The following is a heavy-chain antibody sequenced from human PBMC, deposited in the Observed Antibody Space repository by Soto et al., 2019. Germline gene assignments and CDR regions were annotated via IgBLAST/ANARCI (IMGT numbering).Heavy chain of an antibody. J-gene: IGHJ2*01. Sequence: EVQLLESGGGLVQPGGSRRLSCAASGFTFSSYAMNWVRQAPGKGLEWDSVISGSGGSTYYADAVKGRFTISRDNSKNTLYLQMNGLRAEDTAVYYCAKRTVGWYFDLWGRGTLVTVSS. CDR3: AKRTVGWYFDL. V-gene: IGHV3-23*01. CDR1: GFTFSSYA. CDR2: ISGSGGST. D-gene: IGHD4-17*01.